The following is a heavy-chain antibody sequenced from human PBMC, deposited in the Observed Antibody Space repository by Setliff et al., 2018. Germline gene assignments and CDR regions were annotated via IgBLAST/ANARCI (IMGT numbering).Heavy chain of an antibody. V-gene: IGHV4-59*01. CDR3: ARVDEEYCSGGTCYDWFDP. CDR1: GGSISRSY. D-gene: IGHD2-15*01. J-gene: IGHJ5*02. Sequence: PSETLSLTCSVSGGSISRSYWTWIRQAPGKGMEWIGYIYRSGTTNYNPSPKSRLSMSVDTSKNEFSLKLRFVTAADTAVYYCARVDEEYCSGGTCYDWFDPWGPGTLVTVS. CDR2: IYRSGTT.